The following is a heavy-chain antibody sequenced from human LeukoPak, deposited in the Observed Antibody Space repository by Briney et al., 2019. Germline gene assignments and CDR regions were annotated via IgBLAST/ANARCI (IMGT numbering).Heavy chain of an antibody. D-gene: IGHD3-22*01. V-gene: IGHV4-39*07. CDR2: IYYSGST. J-gene: IGHJ4*02. Sequence: PSETLSLTCTVSGVSISSSNSYWGWIRQPPGKGLEWIGSIYYSGSTYYNPSLKSRFTISVDTSKNQFSLKLSSVTAADTAVYYCARAHYYDSSGYFLYYFDYWGQGTLVTVSS. CDR3: ARAHYYDSSGYFLYYFDY. CDR1: GVSISSSNSY.